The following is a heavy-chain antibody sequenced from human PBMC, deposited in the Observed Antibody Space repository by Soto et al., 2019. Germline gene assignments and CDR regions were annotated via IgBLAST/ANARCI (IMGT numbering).Heavy chain of an antibody. CDR1: GFTLTSSA. CDR3: AAVTTVAGKNYYYYYGMDV. CDR2: IVVGSGNT. V-gene: IGHV1-58*01. J-gene: IGHJ6*02. D-gene: IGHD6-19*01. Sequence: ASVKVSCKASGFTLTSSAVQWARQARGQRLEWIGWIVVGSGNTNYAQKFQERVTITRDMSTSTAYMELSSLRSEDTAVYYCAAVTTVAGKNYYYYYGMDVWGQGTTVTVSS.